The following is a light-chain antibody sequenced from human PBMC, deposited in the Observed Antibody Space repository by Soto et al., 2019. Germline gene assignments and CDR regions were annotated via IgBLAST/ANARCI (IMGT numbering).Light chain of an antibody. CDR1: QSVSSNY. CDR3: QQYGSSPPYT. V-gene: IGKV3-20*01. J-gene: IGKJ2*01. Sequence: SMLTQSPGTLSLSPGERATLSCRASQSVSSNYSTWYQQKPGQAPRLLIYGASSRATDIPDRFSGSGSGTDFSLTISRLESEDFEMYYCQQYGSSPPYTFGQGTKLEIK. CDR2: GAS.